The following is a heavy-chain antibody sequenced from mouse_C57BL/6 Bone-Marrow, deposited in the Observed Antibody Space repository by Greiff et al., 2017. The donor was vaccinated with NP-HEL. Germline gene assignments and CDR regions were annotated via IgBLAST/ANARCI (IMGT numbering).Heavy chain of an antibody. J-gene: IGHJ2*01. CDR3: ARHVGD. CDR2: ISSGGSYT. CDR1: GFTFSSYG. V-gene: IGHV5-6*02. D-gene: IGHD3-1*01. Sequence: EVKLVESGGDLVKPGGSLKLSCAASGFTFSSYGMSWVRQTPDKRLEWVATISSGGSYTYYPDSVKGRFTISRDNAKNTLYLQMSSLKSEDTAMYYCARHVGDWGQGTTLTVSS.